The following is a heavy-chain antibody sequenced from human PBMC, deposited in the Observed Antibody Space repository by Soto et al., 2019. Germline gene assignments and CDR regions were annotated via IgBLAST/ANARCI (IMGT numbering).Heavy chain of an antibody. CDR3: AREPFGITMIVVAPGAFDI. V-gene: IGHV1-18*01. D-gene: IGHD3-22*01. CDR1: GYTFTSYF. J-gene: IGHJ3*02. CDR2: ISAYNGNT. Sequence: ASVKVSCKASGYTFTSYFISWVRQAPGQGLEWMGWISAYNGNTSYAQKFQGRVTMTRDTSTSTVYMELSSLRSEDTAVYYCAREPFGITMIVVAPGAFDIWGQGTMVTVSS.